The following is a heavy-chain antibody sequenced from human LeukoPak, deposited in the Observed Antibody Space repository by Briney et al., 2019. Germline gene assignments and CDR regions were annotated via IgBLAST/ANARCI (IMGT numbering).Heavy chain of an antibody. CDR2: IYTSGST. J-gene: IGHJ4*02. Sequence: SETLSLTCTVSGGSISSSSYYWGWIRQPPGKGLEWIGRIYTSGSTNYNPSLKSRVTMSVDTSKNQFSLKLSSVTAADTAVYYCARREGSSGTLDYWGQGTLVTVSS. CDR1: GGSISSSSYY. V-gene: IGHV4-39*07. CDR3: ARREGSSGTLDY. D-gene: IGHD3-22*01.